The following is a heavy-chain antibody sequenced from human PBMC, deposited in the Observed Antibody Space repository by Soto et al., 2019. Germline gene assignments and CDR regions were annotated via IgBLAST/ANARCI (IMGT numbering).Heavy chain of an antibody. J-gene: IGHJ4*02. CDR2: IKSITDGGIT. V-gene: IGHV3-15*01. D-gene: IGHD3-3*01. Sequence: EVQLVESGGGLVKPGGSLRLSCAASGFTFTNAWMTWLRQAPGKGLEWVGRIKSITDGGITDYAAPVKGRFTISRDDSKNTLFLQMNSLKIEDTAIYYCSTDPSYYDYWSGYLHSWGQGTLVTVSS. CDR1: GFTFTNAW. CDR3: STDPSYYDYWSGYLHS.